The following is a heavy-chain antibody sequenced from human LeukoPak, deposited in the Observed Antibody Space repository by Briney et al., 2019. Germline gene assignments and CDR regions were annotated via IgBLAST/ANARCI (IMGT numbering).Heavy chain of an antibody. CDR2: IYYSGST. D-gene: IGHD2-8*01. J-gene: IGHJ4*02. CDR1: GGSISSSNYY. V-gene: IGHV4-39*07. Sequence: PSETLSLTCIVSGGSISSSNYYWDWLRQPPGKGLEWIGSIYYSGSTYYNPSLKSLLTISVDTSKNQFSLKLSFVTDAATAVYLGARRPYCANGICYKRPFDYWGQGTLVTVSS. CDR3: ARRPYCANGICYKRPFDY.